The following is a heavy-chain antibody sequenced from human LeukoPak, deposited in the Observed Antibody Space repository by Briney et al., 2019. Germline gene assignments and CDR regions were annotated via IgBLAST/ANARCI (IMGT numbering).Heavy chain of an antibody. CDR1: GFTFSSYG. V-gene: IGHV3-30*02. J-gene: IGHJ4*02. D-gene: IGHD1-26*01. Sequence: GGSLRLSCAASGFTFSSYGMHWVRQAPGKGLEWVAFIRYDGSNKYYADSVKGRFTISRDNSKNTLYLQMNSLRAEDTAVYYCAKDPSYSGSYYVEDYWGQGTLVTVSS. CDR3: AKDPSYSGSYYVEDY. CDR2: IRYDGSNK.